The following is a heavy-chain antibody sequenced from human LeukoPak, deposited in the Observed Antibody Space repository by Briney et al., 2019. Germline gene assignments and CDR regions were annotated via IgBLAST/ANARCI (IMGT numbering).Heavy chain of an antibody. CDR1: GGSISSYY. J-gene: IGHJ4*02. CDR2: IYHSGST. CDR3: ARGGGSSGSGFDY. V-gene: IGHV4-59*12. Sequence: SETLSLTCTVSGGSISSYYWNWIRQPPGKGLEWIGYIYHSGSTYYNPSLESRVTISVDRSKSQFSLKLSSVTAADTAVYYCARGGGSSGSGFDYWGQGTLVTVSS. D-gene: IGHD3-22*01.